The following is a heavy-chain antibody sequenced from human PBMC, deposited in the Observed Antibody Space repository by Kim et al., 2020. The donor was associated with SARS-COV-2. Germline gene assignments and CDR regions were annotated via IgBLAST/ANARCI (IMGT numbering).Heavy chain of an antibody. CDR2: IYSGGST. CDR3: ARKYIYGFD. V-gene: IGHV3-66*01. J-gene: IGHJ4*02. CDR1: GFTVSSNY. Sequence: GGSLRLSCAVSGFTVSSNYMSWVRQAPGKGLECVSVIYSGGSTYYAESVKGRFTISRDNSKNTLYLQMNSLTAEDTAVYYCARKYIYGFDWGQGTLVTVSS. D-gene: IGHD5-18*01.